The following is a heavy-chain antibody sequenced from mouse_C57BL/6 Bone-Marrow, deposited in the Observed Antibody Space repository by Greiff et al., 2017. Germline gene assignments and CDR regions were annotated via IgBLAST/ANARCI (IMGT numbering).Heavy chain of an antibody. V-gene: IGHV5-4*03. J-gene: IGHJ4*01. CDR3: ARVPVYYFAMDY. D-gene: IGHD5-1*01. CDR1: GFTFSSYA. CDR2: ISDGGSYT. Sequence: EVMLVESGGGLVKPGGSLKLSCAASGFTFSSYAMSWVRQTPEKRLEWVATISDGGSYTYYPDNVKGRFTISRDNAKNNLYLQMSHLKSEDTAMYYCARVPVYYFAMDYWGQGASVTVSS.